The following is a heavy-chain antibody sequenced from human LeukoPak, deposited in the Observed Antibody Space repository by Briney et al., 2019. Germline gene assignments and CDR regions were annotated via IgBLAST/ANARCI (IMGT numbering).Heavy chain of an antibody. Sequence: RGSLRLSCAASGFTFSSNNMNWVRQAPGKGLEGFSFISSSSSYIYYADSVKGRFTISRDNAKSSLYLQMNSLRVEDTAVYYCARDRGQLEGYFDYWGQGTLVTVSS. CDR1: GFTFSSNN. CDR2: ISSSSSYI. J-gene: IGHJ4*02. V-gene: IGHV3-21*01. D-gene: IGHD1-1*01. CDR3: ARDRGQLEGYFDY.